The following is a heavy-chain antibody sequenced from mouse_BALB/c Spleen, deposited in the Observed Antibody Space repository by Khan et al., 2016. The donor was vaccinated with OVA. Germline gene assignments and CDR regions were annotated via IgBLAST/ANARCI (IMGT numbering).Heavy chain of an antibody. V-gene: IGHV14-1*02. Sequence: EVQLQESGAELVRPGALVKLSCKASGFNIKDYYMHWVKQRPEQGLVWIGRIDPENGNTIYDPRLQGKASITSDTSSNTAHLQLSSLTSEDTAVYYCAGDGFSPWFSYWGQGTLVTVAA. CDR1: GFNIKDYY. D-gene: IGHD2-3*01. CDR2: IDPENGNT. CDR3: AGDGFSPWFSY. J-gene: IGHJ3*01.